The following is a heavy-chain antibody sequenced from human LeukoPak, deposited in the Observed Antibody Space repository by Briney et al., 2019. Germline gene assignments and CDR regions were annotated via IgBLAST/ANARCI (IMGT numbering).Heavy chain of an antibody. V-gene: IGHV5-51*01. CDR3: ARLYDDFWSGYRPFDY. Sequence: GESLKISCKGSGYTFTDYWIGWVRQMSGKGLEWMGVIYPGDSDTRYSPSFQGQVTISADKSISTAYLQWSSLKASDTAMYYCARLYDDFWSGYRPFDYWGQGTLVTVSS. D-gene: IGHD3-3*01. CDR2: IYPGDSDT. J-gene: IGHJ4*02. CDR1: GYTFTDYW.